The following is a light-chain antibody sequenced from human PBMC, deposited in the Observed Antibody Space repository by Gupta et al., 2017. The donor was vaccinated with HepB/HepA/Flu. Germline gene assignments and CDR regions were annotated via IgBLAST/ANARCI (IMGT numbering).Light chain of an antibody. Sequence: QSALTQPRSVSASPGQSVTISCTGTSSDVGVFNYVSWYQQRPGQAPKLMIYDVTTRPSGVTDRFSGSTSDNTASLTISGLQDEEEDDYYCCSYGCSYTLVFGGGTKLTVL. V-gene: IGLV2-11*01. J-gene: IGLJ2*01. CDR1: SSDVGVFNY. CDR3: CSYGCSYTLV. CDR2: DVT.